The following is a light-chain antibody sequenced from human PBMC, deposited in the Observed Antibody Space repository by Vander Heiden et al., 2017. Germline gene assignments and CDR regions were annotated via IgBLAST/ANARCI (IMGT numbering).Light chain of an antibody. CDR1: QDISNY. J-gene: IGKJ2*01. Sequence: DIQMTQSPSSLSASVGDRVTITCQASQDISNYLNWYQQKPGKAPKLLIYDASNLETGVPSRFSGSGSGTDFTFTISSLQPEDIATYYCQQYENLPPRYTFGQGTKLEIK. V-gene: IGKV1-33*01. CDR2: DAS. CDR3: QQYENLPPRYT.